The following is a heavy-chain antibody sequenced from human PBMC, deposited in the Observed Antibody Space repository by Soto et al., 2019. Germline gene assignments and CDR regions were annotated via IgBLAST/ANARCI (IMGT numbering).Heavy chain of an antibody. V-gene: IGHV4-59*08. J-gene: IGHJ5*02. CDR3: ARVVIYYGSGSYYEENWFDP. D-gene: IGHD3-10*01. CDR2: IYYSGST. Sequence: PSETLSLTCTVSGGSISSYYWSWIRQPPGKGLEWIGYIYYSGSTNYNPSLKSRVTISVDTSKNQFSLKLSSVTAADTAVYYCARVVIYYGSGSYYEENWFDPWGQGTLVTVSS. CDR1: GGSISSYY.